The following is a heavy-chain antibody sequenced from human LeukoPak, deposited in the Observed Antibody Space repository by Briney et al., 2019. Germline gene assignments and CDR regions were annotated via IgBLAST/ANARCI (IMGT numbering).Heavy chain of an antibody. CDR3: ARGASGSYELWFDP. CDR1: GFTLSSYE. V-gene: IGHV3-48*03. CDR2: ISSSGSTI. J-gene: IGHJ5*02. Sequence: PGGSLRLSCAASGFTLSSYEMNWVRQAPGKGLEWVSYISSSGSTIYYADSVKGRFTISRDNAKNSLYLQMNSLRAEDTAAYYCARGASGSYELWFDPWGQGTLVTVSS. D-gene: IGHD1-26*01.